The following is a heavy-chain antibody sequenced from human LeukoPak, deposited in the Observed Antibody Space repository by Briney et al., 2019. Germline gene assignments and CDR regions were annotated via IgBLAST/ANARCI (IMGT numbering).Heavy chain of an antibody. CDR2: IYYSGTT. J-gene: IGHJ4*02. CDR3: ARGVYIAAAQYAY. V-gene: IGHV4-59*01. CDR1: GGSTSSYY. Sequence: SETLSLTCTASGGSTSSYYWSWIRQPPGKGLEWIGYIYYSGTTNYNPSLKSRVTISVDTSKNQFSLKLSSVTAADTAVYYCARGVYIAAAQYAYWGQGTLVTVSS. D-gene: IGHD6-13*01.